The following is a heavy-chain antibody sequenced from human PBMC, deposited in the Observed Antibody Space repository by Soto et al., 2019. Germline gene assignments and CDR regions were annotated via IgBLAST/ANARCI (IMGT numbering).Heavy chain of an antibody. V-gene: IGHV3-48*01. CDR1: GFTFSSYS. CDR2: ISSSSSTI. CDR3: ARVAPAGAFDY. J-gene: IGHJ4*02. Sequence: EVQLVESGGGLVQPGGSLRLSCAASGFTFSSYSMNWVRQAPGKGLEWVSYISSSSSTIYYADSVKGRFTISRDNAKNSLYLQMNSLRAEDTAVYYCARVAPAGAFDYWGQGTLVTVSS. D-gene: IGHD6-13*01.